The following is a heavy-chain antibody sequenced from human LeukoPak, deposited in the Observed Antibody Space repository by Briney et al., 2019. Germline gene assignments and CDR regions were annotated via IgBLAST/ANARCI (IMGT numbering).Heavy chain of an antibody. V-gene: IGHV3-7*01. D-gene: IGHD1/OR15-1a*01. Sequence: GSLRLSCAASGFTFSSYWMSWVRQAPGKGLEGVANIKQDGSEKYYVDSVKGRFTISRDNAKNSLYLQMNSLRAEDTAVYYCAKVGKSDRNNFFTTKEKQLDYWGQGTLLTVSS. CDR2: IKQDGSEK. CDR3: AKVGKSDRNNFFTTKEKQLDY. CDR1: GFTFSSYW. J-gene: IGHJ4*02.